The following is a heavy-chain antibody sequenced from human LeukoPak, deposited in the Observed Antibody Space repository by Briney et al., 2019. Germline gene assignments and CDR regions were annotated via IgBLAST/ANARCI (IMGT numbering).Heavy chain of an antibody. J-gene: IGHJ4*02. V-gene: IGHV3-53*01. CDR1: GFLVNTNY. D-gene: IGHD4-17*01. CDR2: IYADGNT. Sequence: PGGSPRLSCAASGFLVNTNYMTWVRQAPGRGLEWVSFIYADGNTYYADSVKGRFTISRDISKNAVYLQTNSLRAEDTAVYYCARDSYGDANFDSRGQGTLVTVSS. CDR3: ARDSYGDANFDS.